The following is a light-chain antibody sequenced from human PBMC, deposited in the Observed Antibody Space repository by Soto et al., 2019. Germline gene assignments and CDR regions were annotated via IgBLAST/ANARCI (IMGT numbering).Light chain of an antibody. CDR2: DVF. V-gene: IGKV3-11*01. CDR3: QHRSVWPVS. CDR1: QSVAGN. Sequence: EIVMTQSPATLSVSPGETATLSCRASQSVAGNLAWYQQKPGQPPRVLIYDVFNRAAGIPARFSGSGSGTDFTLTINILEPEDFAVYYCQHRSVWPVSFGQGTRLDIK. J-gene: IGKJ5*01.